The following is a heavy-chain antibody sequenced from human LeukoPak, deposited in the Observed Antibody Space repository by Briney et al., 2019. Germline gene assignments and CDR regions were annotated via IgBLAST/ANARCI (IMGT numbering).Heavy chain of an antibody. CDR2: INHSGST. CDR3: ARDQDSSSFLDY. Sequence: SETLSLTCAVYGGSFSGYYWSWIRQPPGKGLEWIGEINHSGSTNYNPSLKSRVTISVDTSKNQFSLKLSSVTAADTAVYYCARDQDSSSFLDYWGQGALVTVSS. CDR1: GGSFSGYY. V-gene: IGHV4-34*01. J-gene: IGHJ4*02. D-gene: IGHD6-6*01.